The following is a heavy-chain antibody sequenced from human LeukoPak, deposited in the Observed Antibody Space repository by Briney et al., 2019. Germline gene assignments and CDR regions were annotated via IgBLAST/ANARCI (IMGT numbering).Heavy chain of an antibody. Sequence: SETLSLTCTVSGYSISSGYYWGWIRQPPGKGLEWIGSIYHSGSTYYNPSLKSRVTIPVDTSKNQFSLKLSSVTAADTAVYYCARVDGYDSSGYPIDYWGQGTLVTVSS. CDR2: IYHSGST. V-gene: IGHV4-38-2*02. D-gene: IGHD3-22*01. CDR1: GYSISSGYY. J-gene: IGHJ4*02. CDR3: ARVDGYDSSGYPIDY.